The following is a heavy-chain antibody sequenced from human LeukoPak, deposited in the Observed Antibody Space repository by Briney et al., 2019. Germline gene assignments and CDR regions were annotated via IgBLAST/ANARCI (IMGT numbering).Heavy chain of an antibody. CDR1: GFTFSIYA. CDR2: ISISGGTT. J-gene: IGHJ4*02. CDR3: AKDPDRFCGGGSCYADY. Sequence: GGSLRLSCAASGFTFSIYAMSWVRQAPGKGLEWVSAISISGGTTYYADSVEGRFTISRDNSQNTLYLQMNSLRAEDTAVYYCAKDPDRFCGGGSCYADYWGQGTLVTVSS. D-gene: IGHD2-15*01. V-gene: IGHV3-23*01.